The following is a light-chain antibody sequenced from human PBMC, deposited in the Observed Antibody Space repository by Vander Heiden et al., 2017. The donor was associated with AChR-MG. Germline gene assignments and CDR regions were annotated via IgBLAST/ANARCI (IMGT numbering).Light chain of an antibody. V-gene: IGLV3-19*01. CDR2: GKN. CDR3: NSRDSSGNHLV. Sequence: SSELPQDPAVSVALGQTVRITCKVDGIRSYDASWYQQKPGQAPVLVIYGKNNRPSGSPDRCSGSSSGNTASLTITGAQAEDEADYYCNSRDSSGNHLVFGGGTKLTVL. J-gene: IGLJ3*02. CDR1: GIRSYD.